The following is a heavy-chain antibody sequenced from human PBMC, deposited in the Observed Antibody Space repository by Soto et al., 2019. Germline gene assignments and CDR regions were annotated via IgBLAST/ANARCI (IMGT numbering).Heavy chain of an antibody. J-gene: IGHJ4*02. D-gene: IGHD4-4*01. CDR3: ARERGPVTTVTLDY. Sequence: SETLSLTCAVYGGSFSGYYWSWIRQPPGKGLEWIGEINHSGSTNYNPSLKGRVTISVDTSKNQFSLRLSSVTAADTAVYYCARERGPVTTVTLDYWGQGTLVTVSS. V-gene: IGHV4-34*01. CDR1: GGSFSGYY. CDR2: INHSGST.